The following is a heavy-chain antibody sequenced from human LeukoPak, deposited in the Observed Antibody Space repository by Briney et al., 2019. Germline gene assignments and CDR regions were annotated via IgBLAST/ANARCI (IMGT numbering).Heavy chain of an antibody. CDR3: ARVIAAAGTTGWFDP. V-gene: IGHV1-2*02. CDR2: INPNSGGT. J-gene: IGHJ5*02. D-gene: IGHD6-13*01. CDR1: GYTFTGYY. Sequence: ASVKVSCKASGYTFTGYYMHWVRQAPGQGLEWMGWINPNSGGTNYAQKFQGRVTMTRDTSISTAYMELSRLRSDDTAVYYCARVIAAAGTTGWFDPWGQGTLVTVSS.